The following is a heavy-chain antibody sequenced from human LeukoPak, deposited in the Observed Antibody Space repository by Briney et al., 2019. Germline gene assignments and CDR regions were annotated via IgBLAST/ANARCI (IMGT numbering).Heavy chain of an antibody. Sequence: GRSLRLSCAASGSTFSSYAMHWVRQAPGKGLEWVAVISYDGSNKYYADSVKGRFTISRDNSKNTLYLQMNSLRAEDTAVYYCARDLYSSGWSLGYLYYYYYGMDVWGQGTTVTVSS. CDR2: ISYDGSNK. V-gene: IGHV3-30*04. CDR1: GSTFSSYA. J-gene: IGHJ6*02. CDR3: ARDLYSSGWSLGYLYYYYYGMDV. D-gene: IGHD6-19*01.